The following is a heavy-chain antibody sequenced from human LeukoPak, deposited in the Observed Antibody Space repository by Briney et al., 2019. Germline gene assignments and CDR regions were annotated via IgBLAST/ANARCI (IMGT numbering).Heavy chain of an antibody. D-gene: IGHD5-24*01. J-gene: IGHJ4*02. CDR3: AKDRDFDC. V-gene: IGHV3-23*01. CDR1: GFTFSTHA. CDR2: ISGSGDST. Sequence: GGSLRLSCAASGFTFSTHAMSWVRQAPGKGLEWVSAISGSGDSTYYADSVKGRFTISRDNSKNTLYLQMNSLRAEDTAVYNCAKDRDFDCWGQGTLVTVSS.